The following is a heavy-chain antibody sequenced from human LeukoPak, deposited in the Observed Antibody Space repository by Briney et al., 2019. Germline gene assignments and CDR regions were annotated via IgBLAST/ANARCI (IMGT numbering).Heavy chain of an antibody. CDR2: IYYSGST. J-gene: IGHJ4*02. D-gene: IGHD3-16*02. V-gene: IGHV4-59*08. Sequence: SETLSLTCTVSGGSISSYYWSWIRQPPGKGLEWIGYIYYSGSTYYNPSLKSRVTISVDTSKNQFSLKLSSVTAADTAVYYCARLRARYDYVWGSYRYDHFDYWGQGTLVTVSS. CDR3: ARLRARYDYVWGSYRYDHFDY. CDR1: GGSISSYY.